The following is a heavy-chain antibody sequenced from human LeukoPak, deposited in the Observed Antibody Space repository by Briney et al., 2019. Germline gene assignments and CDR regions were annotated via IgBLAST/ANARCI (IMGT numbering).Heavy chain of an antibody. D-gene: IGHD6-19*01. J-gene: IGHJ4*02. CDR1: GFTVSSNY. Sequence: GGSLRLSCAASGFTVSSNYMSWVRQAPGKGLEWVSVIYSGGSTYYADSVKGRFTISRDNSKNTLYLQMNSLRAEDTAVYYCARSRIAVAEHASIYFDYWGQGTLVTVSS. CDR3: ARSRIAVAEHASIYFDY. V-gene: IGHV3-53*01. CDR2: IYSGGST.